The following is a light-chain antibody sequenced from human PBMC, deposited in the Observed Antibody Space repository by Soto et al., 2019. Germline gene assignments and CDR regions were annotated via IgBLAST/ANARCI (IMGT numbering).Light chain of an antibody. Sequence: EIVLTQSPGTLSLSPGERATLSCRASQSVGSNLAWYQQKPGQAPRLLIYGASTRATGIPARFSGSGSGTEFTLTISSLQSEDFAVYYCQQDYNLPPITFGQGTRLEI. CDR2: GAS. CDR1: QSVGSN. J-gene: IGKJ5*01. V-gene: IGKV3-15*01. CDR3: QQDYNLPPIT.